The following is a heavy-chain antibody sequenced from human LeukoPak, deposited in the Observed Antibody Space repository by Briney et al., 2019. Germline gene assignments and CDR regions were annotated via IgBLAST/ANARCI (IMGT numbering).Heavy chain of an antibody. CDR3: ARDKGSGYPDYYGVDV. J-gene: IGHJ6*02. CDR1: GGSISSYY. D-gene: IGHD3-22*01. CDR2: IYYSGST. V-gene: IGHV4-59*12. Sequence: SSETLSLTCTVPGGSISSYYWSWIRQPPGKGLEWIGYIYYSGSTNYNPSLKSRVTISVDTSKNQFSLKLSSVTAADTAVYYCARDKGSGYPDYYGVDVWGQGTTVTVSS.